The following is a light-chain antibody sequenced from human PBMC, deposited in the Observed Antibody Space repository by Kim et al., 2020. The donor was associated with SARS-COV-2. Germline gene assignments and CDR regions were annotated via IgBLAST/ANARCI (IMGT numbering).Light chain of an antibody. V-gene: IGKV1-27*01. J-gene: IGKJ1*01. CDR2: AAS. Sequence: ASVGERVTITCRASQGISNYLAWYQQKPGKVPKLLIYAASALRSGVPSRFSGSGSGTDFTLTITSLQPEDVAVYYCQQCKGAPWTFGHGTKVEIK. CDR1: QGISNY. CDR3: QQCKGAPWT.